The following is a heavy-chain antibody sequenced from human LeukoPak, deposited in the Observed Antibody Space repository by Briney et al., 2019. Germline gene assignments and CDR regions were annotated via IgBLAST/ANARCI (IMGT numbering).Heavy chain of an antibody. CDR1: GYTFTGYY. CDR2: INPSGGST. CDR3: ARGSGWLQPFDY. J-gene: IGHJ4*02. D-gene: IGHD5-24*01. Sequence: ASVKVSCKASGYTFTGYYMHWVRQAPGQGLEWMGIINPSGGSTSYAQKFQGRVTMTRDTSTSTVYMEPSSLRSEDTAMYYCARGSGWLQPFDYWGQGTLVTVSS. V-gene: IGHV1-46*01.